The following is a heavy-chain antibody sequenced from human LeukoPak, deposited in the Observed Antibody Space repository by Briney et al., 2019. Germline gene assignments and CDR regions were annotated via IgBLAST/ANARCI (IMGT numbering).Heavy chain of an antibody. CDR2: INPSGGIT. V-gene: IGHV1-46*01. J-gene: IGHJ4*02. CDR1: GCTFTSYY. Sequence: ASVKVSCKASGCTFTSYYIHWVRQAPGQGLEWMGVINPSGGITSFAQKFQSRVTMTRDTSTSTVYMALSSLRPEDTAIYYCARDYYDSSEDHYLDYWGQGTLVTVSS. D-gene: IGHD3-22*01. CDR3: ARDYYDSSEDHYLDY.